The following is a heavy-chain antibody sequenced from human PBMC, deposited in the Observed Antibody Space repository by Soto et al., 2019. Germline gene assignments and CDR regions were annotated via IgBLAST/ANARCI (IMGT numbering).Heavy chain of an antibody. V-gene: IGHV1-46*01. Sequence: PSVKVSCKASGYTFTSYYMHWVRQAPGQGLEWMGIINPSGGSTSYAQKFQGRVTMTRDTSTSTVYMELSSLRSEDTAVYYCALHGDDYVWGSYRYDDAFDIWGQGTMVTVSS. CDR2: INPSGGST. CDR1: GYTFTSYY. D-gene: IGHD3-16*02. CDR3: ALHGDDYVWGSYRYDDAFDI. J-gene: IGHJ3*02.